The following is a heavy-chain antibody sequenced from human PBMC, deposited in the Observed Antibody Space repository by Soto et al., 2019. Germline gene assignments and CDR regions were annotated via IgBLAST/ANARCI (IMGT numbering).Heavy chain of an antibody. J-gene: IGHJ3*02. CDR3: AREQGGYEYDAFDI. CDR2: IWFHGNNE. D-gene: IGHD5-12*01. Sequence: GGSLRLSCAASGFTFSSYGMHWVRQAPGKGLEWVAVIWFHGNNEYYADSVKGRFTISRDNSKNTLYLQMNSLRAEDTAVYYCAREQGGYEYDAFDIWGQGTMVTVSS. V-gene: IGHV3-33*01. CDR1: GFTFSSYG.